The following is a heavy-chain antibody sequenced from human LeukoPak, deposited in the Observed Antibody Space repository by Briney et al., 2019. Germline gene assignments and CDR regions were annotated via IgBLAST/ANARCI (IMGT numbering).Heavy chain of an antibody. CDR3: AREVGIAARWEDY. CDR2: IYYSGST. Sequence: SETLSLTCTVSGGSISSSSYYWGWIRQPPGKGLEWIGSIYYSGSTYYNPSLKSRVTMSVDTSKNQFSLKLSSVTAADTAVYYCAREVGIAARWEDYWGQGTLVTVSS. J-gene: IGHJ4*02. CDR1: GGSISSSSYY. V-gene: IGHV4-39*07. D-gene: IGHD6-6*01.